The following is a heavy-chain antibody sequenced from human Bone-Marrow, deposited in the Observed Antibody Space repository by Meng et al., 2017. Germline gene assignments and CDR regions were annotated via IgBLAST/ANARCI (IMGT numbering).Heavy chain of an antibody. D-gene: IGHD1-26*01. Sequence: EVHLVESGGDLLKPGGSLSLSCSASGFYFNIAWMSWVRQASGKGLEWVGRIKSNTDGGTAEYAAPVTGRFTISRDDSKSTLYLQMSGLRIDDTGVYYCTWDDKAVSDYWGQGTLVTVSS. CDR3: TWDDKAVSDY. CDR2: IKSNTDGGTA. V-gene: IGHV3-15*01. CDR1: GFYFNIAW. J-gene: IGHJ4*02.